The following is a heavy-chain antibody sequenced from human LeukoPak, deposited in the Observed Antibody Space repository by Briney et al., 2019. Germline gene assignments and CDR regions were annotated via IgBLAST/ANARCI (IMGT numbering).Heavy chain of an antibody. V-gene: IGHV4-39*01. D-gene: IGHD3-3*01. CDR2: IYYSGIP. CDR1: GGSISSSSYY. J-gene: IGHJ4*02. CDR3: ARAGPKKLYDFWSGTYFDY. Sequence: SETLSLTCTVSGGSISSSSYYWGRIRQPPGKGLEWIGSIYYSGIPYYNPSLKSRVTISVDTSKNQFSLKLRSVTAPDTAVYYCARAGPKKLYDFWSGTYFDYWGQGTLVTVSS.